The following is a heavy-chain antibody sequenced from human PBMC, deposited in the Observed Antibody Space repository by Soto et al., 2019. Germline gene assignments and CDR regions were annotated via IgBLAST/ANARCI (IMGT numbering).Heavy chain of an antibody. CDR3: AKVFSSYLLLPYGYFDH. Sequence: PGGSLRLSCAASGFTFSSYGLHWVRQSPGKGLEWVAFISYDGSNKYYADSVKGRFTISRDNSKSTLYLQMNSLGAEDTAIYYCAKVFSSYLLLPYGYFDHWGQGTLVTVSS. V-gene: IGHV3-30*18. D-gene: IGHD3-22*01. CDR2: ISYDGSNK. CDR1: GFTFSSYG. J-gene: IGHJ4*02.